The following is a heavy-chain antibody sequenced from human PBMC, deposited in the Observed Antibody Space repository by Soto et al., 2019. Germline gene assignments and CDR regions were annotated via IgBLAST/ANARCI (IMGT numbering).Heavy chain of an antibody. CDR2: IYYSGST. V-gene: IGHV4-59*01. Sequence: SETLSLTCTVSGGSISSYYWSWIRQPPGKGLEWIGYIYYSGSTNYNPSLKSRVTISVDTSKNQFSLKLSSVTAADTAVYYCARGDILGELSFFLDWFDPWGQGTLVTVSS. CDR3: ARGDILGELSFFLDWFDP. J-gene: IGHJ5*02. CDR1: GGSISSYY. D-gene: IGHD3-16*02.